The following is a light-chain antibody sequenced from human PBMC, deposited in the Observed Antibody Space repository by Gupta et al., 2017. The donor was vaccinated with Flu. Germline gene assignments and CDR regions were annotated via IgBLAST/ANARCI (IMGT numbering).Light chain of an antibody. CDR2: EVS. CDR3: SSYTTSYTFV. Sequence: SALRQPPSVSGSPGQSVTISCTGPGSDIGTYNRVSWYRQPPGTAPKLIIYEVSNRPSVVPDRFAGSKSGNTASLTISVLQGEDEADYYCSSYTTSYTFVFGTGTTVTVL. V-gene: IGLV2-18*02. J-gene: IGLJ1*01. CDR1: GSDIGTYNR.